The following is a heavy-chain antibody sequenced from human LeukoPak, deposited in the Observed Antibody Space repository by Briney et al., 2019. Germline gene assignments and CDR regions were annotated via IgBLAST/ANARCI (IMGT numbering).Heavy chain of an antibody. CDR2: IYTSGST. CDR3: ARDRGSGSYYYGMDV. D-gene: IGHD3-10*01. Sequence: SETLSLTCTVSGGSISSGSYYWGWIRQPAGKGLEWIGRIYTSGSTNYNPSLKSRVTISVDTSKNQFSLKLSSVTAADTAVYYCARDRGSGSYYYGMDVWGQGTTVTVSS. J-gene: IGHJ6*02. V-gene: IGHV4-61*02. CDR1: GGSISSGSYY.